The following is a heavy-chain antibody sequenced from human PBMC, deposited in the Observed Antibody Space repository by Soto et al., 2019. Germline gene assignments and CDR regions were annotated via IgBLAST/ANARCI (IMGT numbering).Heavy chain of an antibody. CDR1: GGSINSYY. D-gene: IGHD4-17*01. J-gene: IGHJ5*02. V-gene: IGHV4-59*01. CDR3: ARDYTTVTSNWFDP. CDR2: IYYSWST. Sequence: QVQLQESGPGLVKPSETLSLTCTVSGGSINSYYWSWIRQPPGKGLEWIGYIYYSWSTNYNPSLKSRVTISVDTSKNQFSLKLSSVTAADTAVYYCARDYTTVTSNWFDPWGQGTLVTVSS.